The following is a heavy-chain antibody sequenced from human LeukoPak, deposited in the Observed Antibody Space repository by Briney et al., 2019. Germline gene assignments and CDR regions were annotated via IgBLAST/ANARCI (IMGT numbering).Heavy chain of an antibody. CDR1: DDSITMYY. D-gene: IGHD3-10*01. Sequence: PSETLSLTCTVSDDSITMYYWTWIRQPPGKGLEWIGYIYYSGSTNYNPSLKSRVTISVDTSKNQFSLKLSSVTAADTAVYYCARASYYGSGKNWFDPWGQGTLVTVSS. CDR2: IYYSGST. V-gene: IGHV4-59*01. J-gene: IGHJ5*02. CDR3: ARASYYGSGKNWFDP.